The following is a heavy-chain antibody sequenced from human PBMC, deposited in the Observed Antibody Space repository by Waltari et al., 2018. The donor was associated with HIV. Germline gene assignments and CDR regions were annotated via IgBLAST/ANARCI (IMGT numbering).Heavy chain of an antibody. CDR3: ARDPLYGGAFDI. D-gene: IGHD3-16*01. Sequence: QVQLVQSGAEVKKPGASVKVSCKASGYTFTGYYMHWVRQAPGQGLEWMGRINPNSGGTNDAQKFHGRVTMTRDTSISTAYMELSRLRSDDTAVYYCARDPLYGGAFDIWGQGTMVTVSS. CDR1: GYTFTGYY. CDR2: INPNSGGT. V-gene: IGHV1-2*06. J-gene: IGHJ3*02.